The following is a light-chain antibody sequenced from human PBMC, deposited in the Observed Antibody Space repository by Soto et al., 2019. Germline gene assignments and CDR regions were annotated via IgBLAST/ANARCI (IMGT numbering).Light chain of an antibody. CDR2: GAS. Sequence: EIVLTQSPGTMSLSPGERATLSCRDSQSVSSSYLAWYQQKPGQAPRLLIYGASSRATGIPDRFSGSGSGTDFTLTISSLQPEDFATYFCQHGYSTPLTFGGGTKVEIK. CDR1: QSVSSSY. J-gene: IGKJ4*01. V-gene: IGKV3-20*01. CDR3: QHGYSTPLT.